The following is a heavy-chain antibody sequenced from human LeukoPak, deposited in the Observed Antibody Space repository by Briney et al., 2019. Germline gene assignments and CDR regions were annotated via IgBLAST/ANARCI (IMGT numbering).Heavy chain of an antibody. D-gene: IGHD7-27*01. CDR1: GFTFSSYG. V-gene: IGHV3-48*01. CDR3: ARNNWGIDY. CDR2: ISSSSSTI. J-gene: IGHJ4*02. Sequence: GGSLRLSCAASGFTFSSYGMTWVRQAPGKGLEWVSYISSSSSTIYYADSVKGRFTISRDNAKNSLYLQLNSLRAEDTAVYYCARNNWGIDYWGQGALVTVSS.